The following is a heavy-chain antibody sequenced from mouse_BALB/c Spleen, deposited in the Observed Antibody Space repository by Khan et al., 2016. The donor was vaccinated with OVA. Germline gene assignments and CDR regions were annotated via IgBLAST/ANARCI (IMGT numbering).Heavy chain of an antibody. Sequence: QVQLKQSGPGLVQPSQSLSITCTVSGFSLTTYGVHWVRQSPGKGLEWLGVIWSGGTTDYSAAFISRLSITKDNSKSQVFFKMNSLQANDTAIYYCARNYDYDEGIAYWGQGTLVTVSA. V-gene: IGHV2-2*02. CDR1: GFSLTTYG. J-gene: IGHJ3*01. CDR3: ARNYDYDEGIAY. D-gene: IGHD2-4*01. CDR2: IWSGGTT.